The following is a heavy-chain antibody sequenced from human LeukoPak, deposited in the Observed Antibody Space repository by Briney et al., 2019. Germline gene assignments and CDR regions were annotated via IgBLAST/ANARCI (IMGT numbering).Heavy chain of an antibody. V-gene: IGHV1-3*01. CDR1: GYTFNTYA. CDR3: ASPYPGIAAAANSYYYGMDV. D-gene: IGHD6-13*01. CDR2: INAGNGNT. J-gene: IGHJ6*02. Sequence: ASVKVSCKTSGYTFNTYAIHWVRQAPGQRPEWMGWINAGNGNTKYSQKFQGRVTITRDTSASTAYMELSRLRSEDTAVYYCASPYPGIAAAANSYYYGMDVWGQGTTVTVSS.